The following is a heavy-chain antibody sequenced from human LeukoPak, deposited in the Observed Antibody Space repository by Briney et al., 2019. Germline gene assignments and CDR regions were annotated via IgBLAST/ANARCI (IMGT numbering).Heavy chain of an antibody. J-gene: IGHJ4*02. CDR3: ARVVRPNMTTVTSYYFDY. Sequence: SETLSLTCTVSGGSLTSSSWSWIRQPAGKGLEWIGRIYTSGSTNYNPSLKSRVTMSVDTSKNQFSLKLSSVTAADTAVYYCARVVRPNMTTVTSYYFDYWGQGTLVTVSS. CDR2: IYTSGST. V-gene: IGHV4-4*07. D-gene: IGHD4-17*01. CDR1: GGSLTSSS.